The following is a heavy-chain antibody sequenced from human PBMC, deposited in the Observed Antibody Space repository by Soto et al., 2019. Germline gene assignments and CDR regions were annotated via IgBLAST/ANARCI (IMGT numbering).Heavy chain of an antibody. CDR3: AKGRPYCSGGSCYSTFDY. J-gene: IGHJ4*02. D-gene: IGHD2-15*01. Sequence: EVQLLESGGGLVQPGGSLRLSCAASGFTFSSYAMSWVRQAPGKGLEWVSAISGSGGSTYYADSVKGRFTISGDNSKNTLYLQMNSLRAEDTAVYYCAKGRPYCSGGSCYSTFDYWGQGTLVTVSS. CDR2: ISGSGGST. CDR1: GFTFSSYA. V-gene: IGHV3-23*01.